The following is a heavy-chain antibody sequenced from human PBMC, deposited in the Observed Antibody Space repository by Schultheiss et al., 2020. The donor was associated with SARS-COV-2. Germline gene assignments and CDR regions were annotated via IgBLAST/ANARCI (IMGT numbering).Heavy chain of an antibody. CDR1: GGSFSGYY. J-gene: IGHJ5*02. CDR2: INHSGST. V-gene: IGHV4-34*01. CDR3: ARVFRDYVWGSYRYSNWFDP. Sequence: GSLRLSCAVYGGSFSGYYWSWIRQPPGKGLEWIGEINHSGSTNYNPSLKSRVTISVDTSKNQFSLKLSSVTAADTAVYYCARVFRDYVWGSYRYSNWFDPWGQGTLVTVSS. D-gene: IGHD3-16*02.